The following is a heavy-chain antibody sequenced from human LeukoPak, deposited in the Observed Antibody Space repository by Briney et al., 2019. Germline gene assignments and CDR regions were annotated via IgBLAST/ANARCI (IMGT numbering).Heavy chain of an antibody. CDR2: ISAYNGNT. CDR3: ARDHSDYDFYYYYGMDV. CDR1: GYTFTSYG. J-gene: IGHJ6*02. D-gene: IGHD3-3*01. Sequence: ASVKVSCKASGYTFTSYGISWVRQAPGQGLEWMGWISAYNGNTNYAQKLQGRVTMTTDTSTSTAYMELRSLRSDDTAVYYCARDHSDYDFYYYYGMDVWGQGTMVTVSS. V-gene: IGHV1-18*01.